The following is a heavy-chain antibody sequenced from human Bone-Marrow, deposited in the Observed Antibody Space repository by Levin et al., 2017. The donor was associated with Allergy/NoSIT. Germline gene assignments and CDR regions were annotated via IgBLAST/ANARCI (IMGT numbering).Heavy chain of an antibody. CDR1: GFTFSNSW. CDR3: ARGGGDCDY. V-gene: IGHV3-7*01. CDR2: IKQDGSEK. J-gene: IGHJ4*02. D-gene: IGHD2-15*01. Sequence: SCAASGFTFSNSWLSWVRQAPGKGLEWVANIKQDGSEKNYVDSVKGRFTISRDNAKNALYLQMNSLRAEDTAVYYCARGGGDCDYWGQGTLVTVSS.